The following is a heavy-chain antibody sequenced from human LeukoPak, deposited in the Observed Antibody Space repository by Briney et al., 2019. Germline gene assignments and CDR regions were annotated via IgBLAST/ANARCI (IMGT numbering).Heavy chain of an antibody. CDR1: GGTFSSYA. J-gene: IGHJ6*03. CDR3: ARDPGGATPYYYYYMDV. Sequence: ASVKVSCKASGGTFSSYAISWVRQAPGQGLEWMGGIIPIFGTANYAQKFQGRVTITTDESTSTAYMELSSLRSEDTAVYYCARDPGGATPYYYYYMDVWGKGTTVTVPS. CDR2: IIPIFGTA. V-gene: IGHV1-69*05. D-gene: IGHD1-26*01.